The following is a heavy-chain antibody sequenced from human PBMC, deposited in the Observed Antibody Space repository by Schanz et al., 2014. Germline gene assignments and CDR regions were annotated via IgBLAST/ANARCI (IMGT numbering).Heavy chain of an antibody. V-gene: IGHV4-39*01. CDR3: ARLWGGWRIPDY. CDR1: GDSISSTSYY. Sequence: QLQMQESGPGLVKPSETLSLTCSVSGDSISSTSYYWGWIRQPPGKGLEWIGSIYYSGSTYYNASLKSRVTIPVETTKNQFSLKLNSVTAADSAVYYCARLWGGWRIPDYWGQGTLVTVSS. J-gene: IGHJ4*02. D-gene: IGHD6-19*01. CDR2: IYYSGST.